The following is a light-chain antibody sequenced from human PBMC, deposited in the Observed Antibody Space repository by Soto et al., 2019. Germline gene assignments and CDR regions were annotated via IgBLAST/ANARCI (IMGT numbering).Light chain of an antibody. V-gene: IGKV4-1*01. Sequence: DIVMTQSPDSLDVSLGERASINCKSSQSVLHSSNNKNYLACNQQKPGHPPKLLIYWASTRESGVPDRFSGSGSGTDFTRTISSLQAEDVAVYFCQQYYGTLWTFGQGTKVEIK. CDR3: QQYYGTLWT. CDR1: QSVLHSSNNKNY. CDR2: WAS. J-gene: IGKJ1*01.